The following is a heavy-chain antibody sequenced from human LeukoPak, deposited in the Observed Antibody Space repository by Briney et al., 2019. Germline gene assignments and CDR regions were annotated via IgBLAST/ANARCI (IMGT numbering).Heavy chain of an antibody. CDR2: INHSGST. CDR3: ARATVRGVNLKYYYYGMDV. D-gene: IGHD3-10*01. Sequence: SETLSLTCAVYGGSISGYYWSWIRQPPGKGLEWIGEINHSGSTNYNPSLKSRVTISVDTSKNQFSLKLSSVTSADTAVYYCARATVRGVNLKYYYYGMDVWGQGTTVTVSS. V-gene: IGHV4-34*01. CDR1: GGSISGYY. J-gene: IGHJ6*02.